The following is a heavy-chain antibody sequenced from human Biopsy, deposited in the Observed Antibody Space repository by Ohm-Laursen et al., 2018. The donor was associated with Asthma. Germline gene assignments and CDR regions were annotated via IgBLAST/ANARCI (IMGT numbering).Heavy chain of an antibody. J-gene: IGHJ4*02. CDR2: ISHDGGVM. CDR3: ARDMNRDGWYFDY. V-gene: IGHV3-48*02. CDR1: GFTFSYYA. Sequence: SLRLSCAASGFTFSYYAMDWVRQAPGKGLEWVSYISHDGGVMYYADSVKGRFTISRDNAKNSLYLQMNSLRDEDTAVYYCARDMNRDGWYFDYWGQGTLVTVSS. D-gene: IGHD5-24*01.